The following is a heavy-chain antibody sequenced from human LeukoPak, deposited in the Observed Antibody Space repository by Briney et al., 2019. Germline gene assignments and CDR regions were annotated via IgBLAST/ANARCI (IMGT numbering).Heavy chain of an antibody. J-gene: IGHJ4*02. D-gene: IGHD4-23*01. CDR1: GGSISSYY. Sequence: SETLSLTCTVSGGSISSYYWSWIRQPPGKGLEWIGYIYTSGSTNYNPSLKSRVTISVDTSKNQFSLKLSSVTAADTAVYYCARLWVDYGGLDCWGQGTLVTVSS. CDR2: IYTSGST. CDR3: ARLWVDYGGLDC. V-gene: IGHV4-4*09.